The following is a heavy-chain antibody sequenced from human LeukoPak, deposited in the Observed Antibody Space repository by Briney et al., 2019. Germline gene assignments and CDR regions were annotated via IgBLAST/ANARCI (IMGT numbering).Heavy chain of an antibody. CDR2: ISSSSSYI. J-gene: IGHJ4*02. CDR1: GFTFSSNN. V-gene: IGHV3-21*01. Sequence: GGSLRLSCAASGFTFSSNNMNWVRQGPGKGLEWVSSISSSSSYIHYADSVKGRFTISRDNAKNSLYLQMNSLRAEDTAVYYCARDHDFWSVTDYWGQGTLVTVSS. D-gene: IGHD3-3*01. CDR3: ARDHDFWSVTDY.